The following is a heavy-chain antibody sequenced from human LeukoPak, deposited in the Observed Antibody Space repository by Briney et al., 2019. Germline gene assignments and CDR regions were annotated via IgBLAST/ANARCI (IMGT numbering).Heavy chain of an antibody. V-gene: IGHV4-39*07. Sequence: SETLSLTCTVSGGSISSSSYYWGWIRQPPGKGLEWIGSIYYSGSTYYNPSLKSRVTISVDTSKNQFSLKLSSVTAADTAVYYCAGTYYGDYAFDIWGQGTMVTVSS. CDR3: AGTYYGDYAFDI. CDR2: IYYSGST. CDR1: GGSISSSSYY. J-gene: IGHJ3*02. D-gene: IGHD4-17*01.